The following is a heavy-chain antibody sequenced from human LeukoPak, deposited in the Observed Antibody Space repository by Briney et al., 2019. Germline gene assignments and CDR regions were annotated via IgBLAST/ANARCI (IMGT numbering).Heavy chain of an antibody. V-gene: IGHV5-51*01. CDR3: ARRVSGAIGGYYYYGLDV. CDR1: GYNFATSW. CDR2: VYPGDSDT. Sequence: PGESLKISCKGSGYNFATSWIAWVRQMPGKGLEWMGIVYPGDSDTRYSPSFQGQVTISADKSIRTAYLQWSSLKASDTAMYYCARRVSGAIGGYYYYGLDVWGQGTTVTVSS. J-gene: IGHJ6*02.